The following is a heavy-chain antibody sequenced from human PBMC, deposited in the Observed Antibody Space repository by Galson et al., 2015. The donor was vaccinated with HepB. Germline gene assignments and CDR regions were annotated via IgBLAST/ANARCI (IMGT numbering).Heavy chain of an antibody. Sequence: SLRLSCAASGFTFSSSWMSWVRQAPGKGLEWVANIRPDGSEGYYVDSVRGRFIISRDNAKNSLYLQMNSLSAEDTAVYYCARGQYWGQGTLVTGSS. CDR2: IRPDGSEG. CDR1: GFTFSSSW. CDR3: ARGQY. V-gene: IGHV3-7*04. J-gene: IGHJ4*02.